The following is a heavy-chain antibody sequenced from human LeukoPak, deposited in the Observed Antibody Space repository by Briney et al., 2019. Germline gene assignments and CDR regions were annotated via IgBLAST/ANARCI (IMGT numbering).Heavy chain of an antibody. J-gene: IGHJ4*02. CDR2: INPNSGGT. CDR3: ARDDDFVDY. Sequence: ASVKVSCKASGYTFTGYYMHWVRQAPGQGLEWMGWINPNSGGTNYAQKFRGRVTMTGDTSNSTAYMDLSRLRSDDTAVYYCARDDDFVDYWGQGSLVTVSS. CDR1: GYTFTGYY. D-gene: IGHD1-1*01. V-gene: IGHV1-2*02.